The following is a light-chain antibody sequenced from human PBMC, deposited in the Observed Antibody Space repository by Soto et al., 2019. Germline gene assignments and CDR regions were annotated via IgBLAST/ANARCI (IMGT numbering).Light chain of an antibody. J-gene: IGKJ2*01. CDR2: AAS. CDR3: QQYGSSPPYS. CDR1: RSFASSY. Sequence: IVLTQSPGTLSLSPGERATLSCRASRSFASSYLAWYQQKPGQAPRLLIYAASIRATGISDRFSGSASGTDFALTISRRDPEDFAVYSCQQYGSSPPYSFGQGTKLEIK. V-gene: IGKV3-20*01.